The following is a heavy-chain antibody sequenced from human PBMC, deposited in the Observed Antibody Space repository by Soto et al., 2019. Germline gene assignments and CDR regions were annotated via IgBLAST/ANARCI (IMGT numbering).Heavy chain of an antibody. CDR3: ARLGTVRTYFDY. Sequence: QVHLVQSGAEVKKPGASVKVSCKASGYIFSSYAVTWVRQAPGQGLEWMGWNSAYTGDTNYTQNLQDRVTRTTDTSTNTAYMELRDLRYDDTAVYYCARLGTVRTYFDYWGQGTLITVSS. CDR2: NSAYTGDT. CDR1: GYIFSSYA. J-gene: IGHJ4*02. V-gene: IGHV1-18*01. D-gene: IGHD4-17*01.